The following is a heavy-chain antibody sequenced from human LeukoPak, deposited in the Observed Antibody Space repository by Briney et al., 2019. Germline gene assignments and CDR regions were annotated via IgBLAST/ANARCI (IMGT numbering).Heavy chain of an antibody. CDR3: ARGRHYYDSSGYPY. D-gene: IGHD3-22*01. V-gene: IGHV3-23*01. CDR2: ITPDAGRT. CDR1: GFTFTNYG. J-gene: IGHJ4*02. Sequence: GGSLRLSCAASGFTFTNYGMNWVRQAPGKGLEWVSGITPDAGRTYYADSVKGRFTNYRDNSKNTVYLQMNSLGAEDTAVYYCARGRHYYDSSGYPYWGQGTLVTVSS.